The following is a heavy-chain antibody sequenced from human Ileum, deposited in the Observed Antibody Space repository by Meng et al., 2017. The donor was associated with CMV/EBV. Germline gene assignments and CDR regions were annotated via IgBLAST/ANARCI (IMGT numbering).Heavy chain of an antibody. D-gene: IGHD2-2*01. J-gene: IGHJ4*02. Sequence: SETLSLTCTVSGDSLSSYYWNWIRQPPGKGLEWIGYIYYRGNTNYNPSFKSRVTISVDTSKKRFSLRLSSVTAADTAVYYCARAVIDGPAACSYYFDYWGQGKLVTVSS. V-gene: IGHV4-59*01. CDR3: ARAVIDGPAACSYYFDY. CDR2: IYYRGNT. CDR1: GDSLSSYY.